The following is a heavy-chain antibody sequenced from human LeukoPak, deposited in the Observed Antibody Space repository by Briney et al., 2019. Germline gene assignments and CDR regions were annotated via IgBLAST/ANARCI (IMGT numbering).Heavy chain of an antibody. CDR1: GFTFGSYA. D-gene: IGHD1-26*01. CDR3: ATTTIRLGY. V-gene: IGHV4-38-2*01. J-gene: IGHJ4*02. Sequence: GSLRLSCAASGFTFGSYAMSWVRQPPGKGLEWIGSMYYRGSTYHNPSLKSRVTISVDTSKNQFSLKLSSVTAADTAVYYCATTTIRLGYWGQGTLVTVSS. CDR2: MYYRGST.